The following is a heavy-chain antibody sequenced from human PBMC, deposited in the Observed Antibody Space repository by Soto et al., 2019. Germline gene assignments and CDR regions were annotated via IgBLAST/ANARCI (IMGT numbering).Heavy chain of an antibody. J-gene: IGHJ6*02. CDR1: GGSISSSKW. V-gene: IGHV4-4*02. Sequence: SETLSLTCAVSGGSISSSKWWSCVRQPPGKGLEWIGEIYHSGNTNYNPSLKSRVTISVDKSKNQFSLKLSSVTAADTAVYYCARDPFVVVPAASYYYYYGMDVWGQGTTVTVSS. D-gene: IGHD2-2*01. CDR2: IYHSGNT. CDR3: ARDPFVVVPAASYYYYYGMDV.